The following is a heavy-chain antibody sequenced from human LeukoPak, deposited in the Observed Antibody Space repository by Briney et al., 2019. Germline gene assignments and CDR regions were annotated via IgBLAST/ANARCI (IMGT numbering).Heavy chain of an antibody. V-gene: IGHV3-48*01. CDR2: IGSSSSAT. CDR3: ASWAGAADGFSGPFDY. Sequence: PGGSLRLSCAASGFTFTTHGLNWVRHAPGKGLEWISYIGSSSSATYYADSVKGRFTISRNNAKNSLYLQMDSLRAEDTAIYYCASWAGAADGFSGPFDYWGQGTLVTVSS. D-gene: IGHD6-13*01. J-gene: IGHJ4*02. CDR1: GFTFTTHG.